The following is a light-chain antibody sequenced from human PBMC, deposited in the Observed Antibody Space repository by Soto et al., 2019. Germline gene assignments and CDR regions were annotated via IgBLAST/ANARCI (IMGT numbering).Light chain of an antibody. CDR1: QAIRND. Sequence: AIQMTQSPSSLSASVGDRVTITCRASQAIRNDLGWYQQKPGKVPKMLIYAASSLHSGVPSRFSGSGSGTDFTLTISSLQPEDFATYYCLQDREYPLTFGGGTKVDIK. CDR3: LQDREYPLT. CDR2: AAS. J-gene: IGKJ4*01. V-gene: IGKV1-6*01.